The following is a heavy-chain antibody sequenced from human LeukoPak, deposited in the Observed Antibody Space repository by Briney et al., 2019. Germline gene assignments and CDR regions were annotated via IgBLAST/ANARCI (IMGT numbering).Heavy chain of an antibody. CDR2: IIPIFGTA. V-gene: IGHV1-69*01. CDR1: AGTFSSYA. Sequence: SAKLSCKASAGTFSSYAISRVRQAPGQGLEWMGGIIPIFGTANYAQKFQGRVTITADESTSTAYMELSSLRSEDTAVYYCARSQLGGIAAHLYYFDYWGQGTLVTVSS. D-gene: IGHD6-13*01. CDR3: ARSQLGGIAAHLYYFDY. J-gene: IGHJ4*02.